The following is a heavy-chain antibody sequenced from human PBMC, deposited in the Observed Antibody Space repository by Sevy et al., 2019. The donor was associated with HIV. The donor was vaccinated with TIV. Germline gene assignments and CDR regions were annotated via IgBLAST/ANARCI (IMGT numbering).Heavy chain of an antibody. D-gene: IGHD2-8*01. CDR1: GFAFYDYS. CDR2: LSFGGGKK. J-gene: IGHJ4*02. V-gene: IGHV3-23*01. Sequence: GGSLRLSCAASGFAFYDYSMSWIRQAPGKGLEWVAPLSFGGGKKNYADSVKGRFTISRDNSKNSFYLQMDNLRVEDTALYYCAREGCTRPHDYWGQGTRVTVSS. CDR3: AREGCTRPHDY.